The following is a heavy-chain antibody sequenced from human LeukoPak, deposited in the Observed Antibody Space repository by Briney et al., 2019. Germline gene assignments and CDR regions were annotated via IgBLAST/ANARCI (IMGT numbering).Heavy chain of an antibody. D-gene: IGHD2-15*01. CDR3: ARIAASGVYDY. Sequence: GASVKVSCKASGYTFTSYYMHWVRQAPGQGLEWMGIINPSGGSTSYAQKFQGRVTMTRDTSTSTVYMELGSLRSEDTAVYYCARIAASGVYDYWGQGTLVTVSS. CDR2: INPSGGST. CDR1: GYTFTSYY. J-gene: IGHJ4*02. V-gene: IGHV1-46*03.